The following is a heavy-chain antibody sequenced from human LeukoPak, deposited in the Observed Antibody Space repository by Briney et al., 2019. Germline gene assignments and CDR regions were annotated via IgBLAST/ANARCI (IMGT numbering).Heavy chain of an antibody. V-gene: IGHV1-46*01. CDR3: ARDLDSSGYYRRD. Sequence: ASVKVSCKASGYTFTSNYIHWVRQAPGQGLEWMGIINPSGGSTRYAQKFQGRVTMTRDTSTSTVYMELSSLRSEDTAVYYCARDLDSSGYYRRDWGQGTLVTVSS. J-gene: IGHJ4*02. CDR2: INPSGGST. D-gene: IGHD3-22*01. CDR1: GYTFTSNY.